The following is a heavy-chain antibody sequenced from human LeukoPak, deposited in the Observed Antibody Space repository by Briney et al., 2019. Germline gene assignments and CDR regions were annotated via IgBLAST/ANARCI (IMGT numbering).Heavy chain of an antibody. Sequence: SVTVSCKASGGTFSSYAISWVRQAPGQGLEWMGGIIPIFGTANYAQKFQGRVTITTDESTSTAYMELSSLRSEDTAVYYCARVGCSSTSCFDILTGYYFGAFDIWGQGTMVTVSS. V-gene: IGHV1-69*05. CDR2: IIPIFGTA. CDR3: ARVGCSSTSCFDILTGYYFGAFDI. J-gene: IGHJ3*02. CDR1: GGTFSSYA. D-gene: IGHD3-9*01.